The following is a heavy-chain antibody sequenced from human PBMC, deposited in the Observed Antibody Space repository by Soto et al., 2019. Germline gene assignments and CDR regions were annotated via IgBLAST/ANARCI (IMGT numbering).Heavy chain of an antibody. D-gene: IGHD6-6*01. Sequence: PGLFLRLPCAASGFTFSSYAISCVRQAQGKGLEWVSAISGSGGSTYYADSVKGRFTISRDNAKNSLYLQMNSLRAEDTAVYYCARYPSTSIAARNYYYYYMDVWGKGTTVPVSS. J-gene: IGHJ6*03. CDR1: GFTFSSYA. CDR3: ARYPSTSIAARNYYYYYMDV. V-gene: IGHV3-23*01. CDR2: ISGSGGST.